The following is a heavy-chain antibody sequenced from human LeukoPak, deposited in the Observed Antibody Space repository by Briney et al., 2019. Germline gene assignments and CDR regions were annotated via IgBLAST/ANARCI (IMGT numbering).Heavy chain of an antibody. D-gene: IGHD5-18*01. CDR3: ARGLRDTAMVTGFDY. CDR2: ISYDGSNK. V-gene: IGHV3-30-3*01. J-gene: IGHJ4*02. CDR1: GFTFSSYA. Sequence: PGRSLRLSCAASGFTFSSYAMHWVRQAPGKGLEWVAVISYDGSNKYYADSMKGRFTISRDNSKNTLYLQMNSLRAEDTAVYYCARGLRDTAMVTGFDYWGQGTLVTVSS.